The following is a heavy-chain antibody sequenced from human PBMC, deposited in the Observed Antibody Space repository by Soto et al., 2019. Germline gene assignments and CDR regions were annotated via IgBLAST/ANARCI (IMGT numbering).Heavy chain of an antibody. D-gene: IGHD4-17*01. CDR1: GYTFTSHG. V-gene: IGHV1-18*01. J-gene: IGHJ4*02. CDR2: MSTYNGDT. CDR3: ARDDYGDYAY. Sequence: QVQLVQSEDEVKKPGASVKVSCKASGYTFTSHGISWVRQAPGQGLEWMGWMSTYNGDTNYAQMVQGRVTMTTDTSTNTAYMELRSLRSDDTAVYYCARDDYGDYAYWGQGTPVTVSS.